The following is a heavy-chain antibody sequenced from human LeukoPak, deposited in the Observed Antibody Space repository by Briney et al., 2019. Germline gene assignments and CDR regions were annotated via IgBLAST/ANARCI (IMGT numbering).Heavy chain of an antibody. D-gene: IGHD2-15*01. CDR2: INPFNGDT. CDR3: TREDCNAGTCYFSVD. J-gene: IGHJ4*02. V-gene: IGHV1-18*01. Sequence: GASVKVSCKASGGTFSSYAISWLRRAPGQGLEWMGWINPFNGDTKYPQKFQGRVTMTTDTSTSTAYMEIRSLRFDDTAVYYCTREDCNAGTCYFSVDWGQGTLVTVSS. CDR1: GGTFSSYA.